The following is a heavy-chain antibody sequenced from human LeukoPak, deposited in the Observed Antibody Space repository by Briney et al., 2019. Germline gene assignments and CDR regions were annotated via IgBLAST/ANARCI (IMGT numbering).Heavy chain of an antibody. V-gene: IGHV1-18*01. CDR1: GFTFSSYG. J-gene: IGHJ4*02. Sequence: ASVKVSCKASGFTFSSYGISWVRQAPGQGLEWMGWISAYNGKTNYAQKFQGRVTMTTDTSTSTAYKDLRSLRSDDTAVYYCARGGALTSFDSWGQGTLITVSS. D-gene: IGHD1-26*01. CDR3: ARGGALTSFDS. CDR2: ISAYNGKT.